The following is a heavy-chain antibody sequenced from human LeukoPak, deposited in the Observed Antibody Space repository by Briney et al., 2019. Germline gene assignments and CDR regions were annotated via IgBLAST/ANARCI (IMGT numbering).Heavy chain of an antibody. CDR2: IIPIFGTA. D-gene: IGHD5-24*01. CDR3: AREGDGYNFGY. J-gene: IGHJ4*02. V-gene: IGHV1-69*05. CDR1: GYTFTGYY. Sequence: GASVKVSCKASGYTFTGYYMHWVRQAPGQGLEWMGGIIPIFGTANYAQKFQGRVTITTDESTSTAYMELSSLRSEDTAVYYCAREGDGYNFGYWGQGTLVTVSS.